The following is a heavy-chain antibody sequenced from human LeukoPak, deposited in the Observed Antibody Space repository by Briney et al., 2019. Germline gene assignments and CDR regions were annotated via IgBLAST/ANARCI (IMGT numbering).Heavy chain of an antibody. J-gene: IGHJ6*03. CDR3: ARDPYSGGYGAYYYYYMDV. CDR1: GFTFSSYE. CDR2: ISSSGTMI. Sequence: GGSLRLSCAASGFTFSSYEMNWVRQAPGKGLEWVSYISSSGTMIYYTDSVKGRFTISRDNAKNSLYLQMDSLRAEDTAVYYCARDPYSGGYGAYYYYYMDVWGKGTTVTVSS. V-gene: IGHV3-48*03. D-gene: IGHD1-26*01.